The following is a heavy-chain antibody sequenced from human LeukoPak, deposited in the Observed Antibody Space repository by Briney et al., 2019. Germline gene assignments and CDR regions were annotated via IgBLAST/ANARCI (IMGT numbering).Heavy chain of an antibody. CDR1: GYTFTSYG. V-gene: IGHV1-18*01. J-gene: IGHJ1*01. Sequence: ASVKVSCKASGYTFTSYGISWVRQAPGQGLEWMGWISAYNGNTNYAQKLQGRVTMTTDTSTSTAYKELRSLRSDDTAVYYCAREGYYDSSGYSTAEYFQHWGQGTLVTVSS. D-gene: IGHD3-22*01. CDR3: AREGYYDSSGYSTAEYFQH. CDR2: ISAYNGNT.